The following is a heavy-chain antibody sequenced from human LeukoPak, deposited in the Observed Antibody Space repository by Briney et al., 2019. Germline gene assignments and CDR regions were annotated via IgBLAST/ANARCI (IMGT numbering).Heavy chain of an antibody. CDR2: ISGSSSYI. CDR1: GFTFSNYY. J-gene: IGHJ5*02. CDR3: ARDVYYYDSSGFDP. Sequence: AGSLTLSCAASGFTFSNYYMNWVRQAPAKGLEWVSSISGSSSYIYYADSVKGRCTISRDNAKNSLYLQMNSLGAEDPAVYYCARDVYYYDSSGFDPWGQGTLVTVSS. D-gene: IGHD3-22*01. V-gene: IGHV3-21*01.